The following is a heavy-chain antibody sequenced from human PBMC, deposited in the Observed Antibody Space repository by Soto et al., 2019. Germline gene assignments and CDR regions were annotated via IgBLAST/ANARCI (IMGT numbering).Heavy chain of an antibody. J-gene: IGHJ4*02. D-gene: IGHD3-16*01. V-gene: IGHV3-30*18. CDR3: VQDRGPFGDGRERGDY. Sequence: QVQLVESGGGVVQPGRSLRLSCAASGFIFSRCGMHWVRQAPGKGLEWVAVISYDGINKYYEDSVKGRFAISRDNSKNTLYLQMNSLSADDTAVYYCVQDRGPFGDGRERGDYWGKGTLVAVSS. CDR1: GFIFSRCG. CDR2: ISYDGINK.